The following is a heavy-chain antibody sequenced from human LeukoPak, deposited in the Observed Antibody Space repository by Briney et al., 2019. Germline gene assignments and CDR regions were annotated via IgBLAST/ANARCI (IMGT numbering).Heavy chain of an antibody. CDR2: IIPIFGAA. CDR3: ARGDNNGWYSDY. J-gene: IGHJ4*02. Sequence: AASVKVSCKASGGTFSSYAISWVRQVPGQELEWMGGIIPIFGAANYAQKFQGRFTITTDESTNTAYMELSSLRFEDTAVYYCARGDNNGWYSDYWGQGTLVTVSS. D-gene: IGHD6-19*01. V-gene: IGHV1-69*05. CDR1: GGTFSSYA.